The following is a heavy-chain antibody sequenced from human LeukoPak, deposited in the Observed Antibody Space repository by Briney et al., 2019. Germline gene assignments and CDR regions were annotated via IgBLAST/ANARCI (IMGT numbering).Heavy chain of an antibody. CDR2: ISNSGDNT. J-gene: IGHJ4*02. Sequence: GGSLRLSCAASGFTFRSYVMSWVRQAPGKGLEWVSAISNSGDNTFYADSVKGRFTISRDNSNNTLFLQMNSLRAEDTAVYFCAEARDTTTRDWGQGTLVTVSS. CDR1: GFTFRSYV. D-gene: IGHD1-1*01. CDR3: AEARDTTTRD. V-gene: IGHV3-23*01.